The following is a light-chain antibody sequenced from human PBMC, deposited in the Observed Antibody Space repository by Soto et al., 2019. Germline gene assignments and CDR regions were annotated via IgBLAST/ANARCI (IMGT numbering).Light chain of an antibody. CDR1: QNLLHSDGFNY. Sequence: IVMTQSPLSLPVTPGEPASISCRSSQNLLHSDGFNYLDWYLQKPGQSPQLLIFLGSYRASGVPDRFSGSGSGTDFAVKISRVEAEDVGVYYCMQVLQSPSTFGQGTRLEIK. J-gene: IGKJ5*01. CDR3: MQVLQSPST. CDR2: LGS. V-gene: IGKV2-28*01.